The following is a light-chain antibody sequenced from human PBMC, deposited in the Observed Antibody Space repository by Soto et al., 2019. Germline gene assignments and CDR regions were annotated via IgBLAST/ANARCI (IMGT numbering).Light chain of an antibody. CDR1: SSNIGARFD. V-gene: IGLV1-40*01. CDR2: ANG. Sequence: QSVLTQPPSVSGAPGQRVTVSCTGSSSNIGARFDVHWYQQLPGTAPRLLIYANGNRPSGVPGRFSGSKSGTSASLAITGLQAEDEADYYCQSYDSSLRGYVFGTGTKVTVL. J-gene: IGLJ1*01. CDR3: QSYDSSLRGYV.